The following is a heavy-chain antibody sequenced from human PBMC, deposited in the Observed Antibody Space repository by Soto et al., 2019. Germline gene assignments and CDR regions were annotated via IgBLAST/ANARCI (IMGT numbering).Heavy chain of an antibody. V-gene: IGHV1-2*04. Sequence: ASVKVSCKASGYTFTGYYMHWVRQAPGQGLEWMGWINPNSGGTNYAQKFQGWVTMTRDTSISTAYMELSRLRSDDTAVYYCARDLVSSGWLYYYGMDVWGQGTTVTSP. CDR2: INPNSGGT. CDR3: ARDLVSSGWLYYYGMDV. D-gene: IGHD6-19*01. CDR1: GYTFTGYY. J-gene: IGHJ6*02.